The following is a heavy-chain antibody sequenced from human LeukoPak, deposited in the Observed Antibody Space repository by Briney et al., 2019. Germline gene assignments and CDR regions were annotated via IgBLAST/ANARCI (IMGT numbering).Heavy chain of an antibody. V-gene: IGHV3-23*01. CDR2: ISGSGGST. J-gene: IGHJ4*02. Sequence: PGGSLRLSCAASGFTFSSYAMRWVRQAPGKGLDWVSAISGSGGSTYYADSVKGRFTISRDNSKNTLYLQMNSLRAEDTAVYYCAKDGHYYDSSGYYYFDYWGQGTLVTVSS. CDR3: AKDGHYYDSSGYYYFDY. CDR1: GFTFSSYA. D-gene: IGHD3-22*01.